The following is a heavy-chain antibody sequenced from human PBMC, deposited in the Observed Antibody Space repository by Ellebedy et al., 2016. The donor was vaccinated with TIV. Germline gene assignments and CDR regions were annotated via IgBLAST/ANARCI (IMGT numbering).Heavy chain of an antibody. CDR2: ISSSGTGT. J-gene: IGHJ6*02. D-gene: IGHD3-9*01. V-gene: IGHV3-48*03. CDR1: GFTFSSFE. Sequence: PGGSLRLSCAASGFTFSSFEMNWVRQAPGKGLEWVSYISSSGTGTHYADSVKGRFTISRDNAKNSLYLQMDSLRAEDTAVYYCARDLVRYFDWAPAMDVWGQGTTVTVSS. CDR3: ARDLVRYFDWAPAMDV.